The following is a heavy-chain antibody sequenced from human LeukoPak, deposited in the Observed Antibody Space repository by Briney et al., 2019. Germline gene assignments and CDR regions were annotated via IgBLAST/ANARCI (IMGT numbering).Heavy chain of an antibody. J-gene: IGHJ4*02. Sequence: SETLSLTCAVSGGSISTATFDWGWIRQAPGRDLEWIATISSSGTAYYNPSLMSRVTISVDTSMSQFSLELTSVTAADTGLFYCARFKGGTGFDYWGQGILVIVSS. D-gene: IGHD1-26*01. CDR1: GGSISTATFD. V-gene: IGHV4-39*01. CDR3: ARFKGGTGFDY. CDR2: ISSSGTA.